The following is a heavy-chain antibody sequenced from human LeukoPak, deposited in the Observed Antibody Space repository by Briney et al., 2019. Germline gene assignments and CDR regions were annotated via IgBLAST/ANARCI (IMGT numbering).Heavy chain of an antibody. Sequence: GGSLRLSCAASGFTFSSYTMSWVRQAPGKGLEWVSTITTSDGNTYYADSVKGRFTVSRDNSKNTLYLQMNSLRAEDTAVYYCAKDSLRFLEWLSYLDYWGQGTLVTVSS. V-gene: IGHV3-23*01. CDR2: ITTSDGNT. J-gene: IGHJ4*02. D-gene: IGHD3-3*01. CDR3: AKDSLRFLEWLSYLDY. CDR1: GFTFSSYT.